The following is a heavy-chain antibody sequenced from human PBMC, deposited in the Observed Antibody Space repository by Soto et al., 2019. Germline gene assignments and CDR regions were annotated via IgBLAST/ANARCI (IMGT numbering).Heavy chain of an antibody. Sequence: PGGSLGLSCAASGFPFSSYAMSWVRQAPGKGLEWVSAISGSGGSTYYADSVKGRFTISRDNSKNTLYLQMNSLRAEDTAVYYCAKSSIAVAVLGWFDPWGQGTLVTVS. D-gene: IGHD6-19*01. CDR2: ISGSGGST. CDR3: AKSSIAVAVLGWFDP. J-gene: IGHJ5*02. V-gene: IGHV3-23*01. CDR1: GFPFSSYA.